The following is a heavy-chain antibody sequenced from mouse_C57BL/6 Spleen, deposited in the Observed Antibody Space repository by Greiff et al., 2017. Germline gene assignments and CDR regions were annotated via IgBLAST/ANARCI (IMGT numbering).Heavy chain of an antibody. CDR3: ARSDSNVEAWFAY. CDR2: IDPNRCGT. J-gene: IGHJ3*01. CDR1: GYTFTSYW. V-gene: IGHV1-72*01. Sequence: VQLQQPGAELVKPGASVKLSCKASGYTFTSYWMHWVKQRPGRGLEWIGRIDPNRCGTKYNEKFKSKATLTVDKPSSTAYMQLSSLTSEDSAVYYCARSDSNVEAWFAYWGQGTLVTVSA. D-gene: IGHD2-5*01.